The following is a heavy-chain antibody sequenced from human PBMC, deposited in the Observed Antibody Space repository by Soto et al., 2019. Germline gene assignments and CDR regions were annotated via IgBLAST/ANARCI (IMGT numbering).Heavy chain of an antibody. CDR2: VYNDGSV. V-gene: IGHV4-4*02. CDR1: GVSISSGNG. J-gene: IGHJ4*02. D-gene: IGHD3-16*01. CDR3: ARRVYDSRLNYLCFDY. Sequence: SETLSLTCDVSGVSISSGNGWSWVRQSPEKGLEWIGEVYNDGSVNYNPSLERRVTMADDRSKTQFSLRLSSVTAADTAKYYCARRVYDSRLNYLCFDYWGPGILVTVSS.